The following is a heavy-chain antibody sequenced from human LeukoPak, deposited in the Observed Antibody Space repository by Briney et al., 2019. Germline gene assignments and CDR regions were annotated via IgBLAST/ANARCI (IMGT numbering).Heavy chain of an antibody. CDR2: INHSGST. J-gene: IGHJ4*02. CDR1: GGSFSGYY. CDR3: ARHYVRFGELALYFDY. Sequence: SETLSLTCAVYGGSFSGYYWSWIRQPPGKGLEWIGEINHSGSTNYNPSLKSRVTISVDTSKNQFSLKLSSVTAADTAVYYCARHYVRFGELALYFDYWGQGTLVTVSS. V-gene: IGHV4-34*01. D-gene: IGHD3-10*01.